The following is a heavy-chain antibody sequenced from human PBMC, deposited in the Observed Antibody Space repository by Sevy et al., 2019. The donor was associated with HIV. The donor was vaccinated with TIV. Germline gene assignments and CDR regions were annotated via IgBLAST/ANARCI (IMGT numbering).Heavy chain of an antibody. D-gene: IGHD3-16*01. CDR3: ARGLILEESWYGTDV. CDR1: GFIVSSNY. J-gene: IGHJ6*02. V-gene: IGHV3-53*01. Sequence: GGSLRLSCAASGFIVSSNYMTWVRQAPGKGLEWVSVIYSDGNRHYADSLKGRFIISRDNSKNTVYLQMNRLRVEDTAVYYCARGLILEESWYGTDVWGQGTTVTVSS. CDR2: IYSDGNR.